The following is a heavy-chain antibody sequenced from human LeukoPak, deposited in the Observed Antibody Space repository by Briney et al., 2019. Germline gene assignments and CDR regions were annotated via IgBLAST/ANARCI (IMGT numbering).Heavy chain of an antibody. CDR3: ARHVGTMVRGVSFVYFYYMDV. D-gene: IGHD3-10*01. CDR1: GGSIRSYY. CDR2: IYDSGST. V-gene: IGHV4-59*08. J-gene: IGHJ6*03. Sequence: SDTLSLTCTVSGGSIRSYYWSWVRQPPGKGLEWMGYIYDSGSTNYNPSLKSRVTISVDTSKNQFSLKLSSVTAADTAVYYCARHVGTMVRGVSFVYFYYMDVWGKGTTVTVSS.